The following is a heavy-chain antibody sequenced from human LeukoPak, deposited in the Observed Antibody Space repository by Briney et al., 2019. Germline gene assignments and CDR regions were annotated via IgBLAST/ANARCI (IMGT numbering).Heavy chain of an antibody. D-gene: IGHD7-27*01. CDR2: IIPILGIA. V-gene: IGHV1-69*04. J-gene: IGHJ4*02. CDR3: ARGCGDYFDY. CDR1: RGTFSSYA. Sequence: SVKVSCKASRGTFSSYAISWVRQAPGQGLEWMGRIIPILGIANYAQKFQGRVTITADKSTSTDYMELSSVRSEDTAVYYCARGCGDYFDYWGQGTLVTVSS.